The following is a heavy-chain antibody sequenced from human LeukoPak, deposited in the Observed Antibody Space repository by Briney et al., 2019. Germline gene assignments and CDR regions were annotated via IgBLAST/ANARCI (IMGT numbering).Heavy chain of an antibody. D-gene: IGHD2/OR15-2a*01. CDR1: GFTFSKFW. V-gene: IGHV3-74*01. J-gene: IGHJ4*02. Sequence: GGSLRLSCAASGFTFSKFWTYWVRQAPGKGLVWVSHINSDGSWTSYADSVKGRFTISKDNAKNTVYLQMNSLRAEDTAVYYCVSFYETYWGRGTLVTVSS. CDR2: INSDGSWT. CDR3: VSFYETY.